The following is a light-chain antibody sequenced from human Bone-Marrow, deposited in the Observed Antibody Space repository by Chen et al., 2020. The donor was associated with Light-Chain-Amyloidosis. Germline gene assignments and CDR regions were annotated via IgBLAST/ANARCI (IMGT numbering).Light chain of an antibody. CDR3: QVWARSAVV. Sequence: SYELSQPVSMSVALGQTARIPCGAKDIGSENVHWYQQKPGRAPVLVMYRDNNRPSGIPERFSGYNSGNTATLTIYRAQDGDEADYYCQVWARSAVVFGGGTKLTVL. V-gene: IGLV3-9*01. CDR1: DIGSEN. J-gene: IGLJ2*01. CDR2: RDN.